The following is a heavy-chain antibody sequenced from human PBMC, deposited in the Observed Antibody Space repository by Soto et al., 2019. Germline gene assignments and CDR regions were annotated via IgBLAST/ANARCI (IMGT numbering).Heavy chain of an antibody. Sequence: GRSLRPSCAASGFSSVNYAMNWVRQAPGKWLEWVSGLSGSGTSTYYADSVKGRFTISRDNSRDTLFLQMNSLTADDTAVYYCAKATTNGGWFNPFDAWGQGALVTVSS. CDR1: GFSSVNYA. CDR3: AKATTNGGWFNPFDA. D-gene: IGHD6-19*01. CDR2: LSGSGTST. V-gene: IGHV3-23*01. J-gene: IGHJ4*02.